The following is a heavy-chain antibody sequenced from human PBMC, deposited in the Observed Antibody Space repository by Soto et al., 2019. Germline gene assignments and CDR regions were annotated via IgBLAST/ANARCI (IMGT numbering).Heavy chain of an antibody. CDR1: GFTFSSHV. Sequence: EEHLVESGGGLVQPGGSLRLSCAASGFTFSSHVMYWVRQAPGKVLEWVSSINSGSTSIYYADSVKGRFTISRDNGKNSLYLQMSSLRADDTAVYYCLNGDYYVGQGTLVTVSS. J-gene: IGHJ4*02. D-gene: IGHD4-17*01. CDR2: INSGSTSI. CDR3: LNGDYY. V-gene: IGHV3-48*01.